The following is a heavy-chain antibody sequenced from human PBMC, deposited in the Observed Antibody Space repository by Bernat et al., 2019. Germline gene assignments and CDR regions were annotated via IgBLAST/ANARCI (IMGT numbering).Heavy chain of an antibody. D-gene: IGHD5-18*01. J-gene: IGHJ4*02. V-gene: IGHV4-34*01. CDR2: INHSGST. CDR3: ARGGYSYVSPRNFDS. CDR1: GGSFSGYY. Sequence: QVQLQQWGAGLLKPSETLSLTCAVYGGSFSGYYWSWIRQPRGKGLEWIGEINHSGSTNYNPSLKSRVTISVDTSKNPFSLKLSSVTAADTAVYYCARGGYSYVSPRNFDSWGQGTLVTVSS.